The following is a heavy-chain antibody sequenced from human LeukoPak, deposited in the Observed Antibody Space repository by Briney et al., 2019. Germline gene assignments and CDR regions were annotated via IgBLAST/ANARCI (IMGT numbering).Heavy chain of an antibody. CDR3: ARGLAKQWILLTDWFDP. Sequence: ASVKVSCKASGYTFTSYDINWVRQATGQGLEWMGWMNPNSGNTGYAQKFQGRVTMTRNTSISTAYMELSSLRSEDTAVYYCARGLAKQWILLTDWFDPWGQGTLVTVSS. CDR2: MNPNSGNT. CDR1: GYTFTSYD. J-gene: IGHJ5*02. D-gene: IGHD3-22*01. V-gene: IGHV1-8*01.